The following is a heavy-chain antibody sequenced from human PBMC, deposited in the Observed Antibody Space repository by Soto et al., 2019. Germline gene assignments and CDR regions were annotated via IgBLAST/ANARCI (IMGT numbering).Heavy chain of an antibody. Sequence: GASVKVSCKASGGTVSSYAISWVRQAPGQGLEWMGGIIPIFGTANYAQKFQGRVTITADESTSTAYMELSSLRSEDTAVYYCARGGGSTTNFGKYYFDYWGQGTLVTVSS. J-gene: IGHJ4*02. CDR2: IIPIFGTA. CDR1: GGTVSSYA. CDR3: ARGGGSTTNFGKYYFDY. V-gene: IGHV1-69*13. D-gene: IGHD2-2*01.